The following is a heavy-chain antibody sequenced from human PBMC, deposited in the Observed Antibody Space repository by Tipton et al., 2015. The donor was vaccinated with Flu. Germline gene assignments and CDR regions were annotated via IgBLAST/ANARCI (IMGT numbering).Heavy chain of an antibody. Sequence: LRLSCTVSGGSISSGDYYWSWIRQPPGKGLEWIGYIYYSGSTYYNPSLKSRVTISVDTSKNQFSLKLSSVTAADTAVYYCASFLEWISILDYWGQGTLVTVFS. CDR1: GGSISSGDYY. D-gene: IGHD2-21*01. J-gene: IGHJ4*02. V-gene: IGHV4-30-4*01. CDR3: ASFLEWISILDY. CDR2: IYYSGST.